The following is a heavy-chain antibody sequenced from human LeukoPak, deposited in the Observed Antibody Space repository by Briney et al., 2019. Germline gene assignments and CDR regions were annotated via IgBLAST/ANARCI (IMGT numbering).Heavy chain of an antibody. Sequence: GGSLRLSCAASGFTFTDSAMTWVRQAPGKGLEWVSAISTSGGDTIYTDSVKDRFTISRDNSKNTLYLQMNSLRAEDTAIYYCAKGGSYAPLAYWGQGTLVTVSS. CDR3: AKGGSYAPLAY. J-gene: IGHJ4*02. CDR1: GFTFTDSA. D-gene: IGHD1-26*01. V-gene: IGHV3-23*01. CDR2: ISTSGGDT.